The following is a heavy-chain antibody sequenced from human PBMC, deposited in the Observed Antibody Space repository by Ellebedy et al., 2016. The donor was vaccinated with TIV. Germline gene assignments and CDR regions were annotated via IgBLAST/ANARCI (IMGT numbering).Heavy chain of an antibody. Sequence: PGGSLRLSCAASGITVGSSYMSWVRQAPRKGLEWVSVIHSDGSTYYADSVKGRFSISRDNSKNTLYLQMNSLRAEDTAVYYCARDRDCRGGDCPTRGMDVWGQGTTVTVS. CDR2: IHSDGST. V-gene: IGHV3-53*01. CDR3: ARDRDCRGGDCPTRGMDV. J-gene: IGHJ6*02. CDR1: GITVGSSY. D-gene: IGHD2-21*02.